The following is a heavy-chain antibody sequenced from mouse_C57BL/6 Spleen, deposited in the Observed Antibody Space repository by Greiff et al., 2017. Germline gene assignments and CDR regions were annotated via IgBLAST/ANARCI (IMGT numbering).Heavy chain of an antibody. V-gene: IGHV1-81*01. J-gene: IGHJ4*01. CDR3: ERRREDYAMDD. CDR2: IYPRSGNT. Sequence: VQLQQSGAELARPGASVKLSCKASGYTFTSYGISWVKQRTGQGLEWIGEIYPRSGNTYYNEKFKGKATLTADKSSSTAYMEIRSVTSEDSAVCFCERRREDYAMDDWGQGTSVTVSS. CDR1: GYTFTSYG.